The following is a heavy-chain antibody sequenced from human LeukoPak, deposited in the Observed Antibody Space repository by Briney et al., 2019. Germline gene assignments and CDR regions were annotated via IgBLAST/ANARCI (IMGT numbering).Heavy chain of an antibody. V-gene: IGHV4-4*07. Sequence: SETLSLTCTVSGGSISSYYWSWIRQPAGKGLEWIGRIYTSGSTNYNPSLKSRVTMSVDTSKNQFSLKLSSVTAADTAVYYCASSIPVVVTASTDYYYYYMDVWGKGTTVTISS. CDR2: IYTSGST. CDR3: ASSIPVVVTASTDYYYYYMDV. J-gene: IGHJ6*03. D-gene: IGHD2-21*02. CDR1: GGSISSYY.